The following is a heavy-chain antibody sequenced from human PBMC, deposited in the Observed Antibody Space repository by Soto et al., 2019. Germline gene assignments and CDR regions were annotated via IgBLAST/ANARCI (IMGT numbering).Heavy chain of an antibody. D-gene: IGHD3-16*01. V-gene: IGHV3-23*01. CDR2: VSGSGGST. CDR1: GFTFAKYA. CDR3: AKASSWYYYYSMDV. J-gene: IGHJ6*02. Sequence: PGGSLRLSCTTSGFTFAKYAMSWVRQAPGKGLEWVSGVSGSGGSTYYSDSVKGRFTISKSAFKETLYLQMNTLRVEDTGIYYCAKASSWYYYYSMDVWGRGTAVTVSS.